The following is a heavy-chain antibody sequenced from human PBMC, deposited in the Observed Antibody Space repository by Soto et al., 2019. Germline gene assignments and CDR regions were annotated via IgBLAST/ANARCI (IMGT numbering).Heavy chain of an antibody. CDR2: ISGSGGST. Sequence: GGALRLSCAASGFTFSSYAMSWVRQAPGKGLEWVSAISGSGGSTYYADSVKGRFTISRDNSKNTLYLQMNSLRAEDTAVYYCAKDRYDILTGSDYWGQGTLVTVSS. CDR1: GFTFSSYA. D-gene: IGHD3-9*01. J-gene: IGHJ4*02. CDR3: AKDRYDILTGSDY. V-gene: IGHV3-23*01.